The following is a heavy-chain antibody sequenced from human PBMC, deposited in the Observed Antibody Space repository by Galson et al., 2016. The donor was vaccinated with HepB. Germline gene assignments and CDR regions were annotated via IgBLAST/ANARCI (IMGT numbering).Heavy chain of an antibody. J-gene: IGHJ2*01. D-gene: IGHD3-10*01. Sequence: SLRLSCAASGFTFRTSGMNWVRQVPGKGLVWVSRISRDGSSANYADSVKGRFSISRDHAQNTLYLQMNSLRAEDTAVYYCTRVCHWLYWCIDPWGRGTLVTVSS. CDR3: TRVCHWLYWCIDP. CDR1: GFTFRTSG. CDR2: ISRDGSSA. V-gene: IGHV3-74*01.